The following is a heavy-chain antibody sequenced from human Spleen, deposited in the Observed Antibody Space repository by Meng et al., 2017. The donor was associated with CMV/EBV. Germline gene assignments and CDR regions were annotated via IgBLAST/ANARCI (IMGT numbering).Heavy chain of an antibody. CDR1: GGSVSSGSYY. CDR2: IYDSGST. D-gene: IGHD3-22*01. J-gene: IGHJ4*02. V-gene: IGHV4-61*01. Sequence: SETLSLTCIVSGGSVSSGSYYWSWIRQPPGKGLEWIAHIYDSGSTSYNPSLKSRVTISVDTSKNQFSLKLTSVTAADTAVYYRARAGHQYDRSGYWGGFDHWGQGTLVTVSS. CDR3: ARAGHQYDRSGYWGGFDH.